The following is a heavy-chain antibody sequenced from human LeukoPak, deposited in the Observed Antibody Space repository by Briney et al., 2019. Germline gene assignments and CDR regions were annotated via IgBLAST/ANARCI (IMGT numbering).Heavy chain of an antibody. CDR1: GFTFSTYW. J-gene: IGHJ6*03. CDR2: ISRSGSTK. V-gene: IGHV3-11*01. D-gene: IGHD2-15*01. Sequence: GGSLRLSCAASGFTFSTYWMSWVRQAPGKGLEWVSSISRSGSTKYYADSVKGRFTISRDNAENSLFLQMNSLRAEDTAVYYCARVLRYCSGGNCYSGGLGYMDVWGKGTTVTISS. CDR3: ARVLRYCSGGNCYSGGLGYMDV.